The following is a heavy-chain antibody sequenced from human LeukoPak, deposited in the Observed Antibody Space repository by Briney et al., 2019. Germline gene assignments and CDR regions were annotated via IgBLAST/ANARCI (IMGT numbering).Heavy chain of an antibody. CDR1: GGSISSSSYY. CDR2: IYYSGST. Sequence: SETLSLACTVSGGSISSSSYYWGWIRQPPGKGLEWIGSIYYSGSTYYNPSLKSRVTISVDTSKNQFSLKLSSVTAADTAVYYCARGVRYCSSTSCYFTKYYMDVWGKGTTVTVSS. CDR3: ARGVRYCSSTSCYFTKYYMDV. D-gene: IGHD2-2*01. J-gene: IGHJ6*03. V-gene: IGHV4-39*07.